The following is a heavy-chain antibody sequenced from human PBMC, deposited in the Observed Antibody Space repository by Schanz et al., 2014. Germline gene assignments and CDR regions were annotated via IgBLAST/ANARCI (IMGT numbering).Heavy chain of an antibody. V-gene: IGHV1-69*02. J-gene: IGHJ3*02. CDR3: ARGGGPEDVFDI. D-gene: IGHD2-15*01. CDR1: GGTFSSDT. Sequence: QVHLVQSGAEVKKPGSSVKVSCKASGGTFSSDTFSWVRQAPGQGLEWMGRIIPILGIANYAQKFQGRVTNTADKSTSTAYMDLSSLRSDDTAVYYCARGGGPEDVFDIWGQGTILTVSS. CDR2: IIPILGIA.